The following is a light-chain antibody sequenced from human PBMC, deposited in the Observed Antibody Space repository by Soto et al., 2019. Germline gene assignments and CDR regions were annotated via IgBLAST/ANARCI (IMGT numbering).Light chain of an antibody. CDR3: AGWDGSLKGFV. V-gene: IGLV1-44*01. CDR2: ENN. CDR1: ASNIGRDP. Sequence: QSALTQPPSASGAPGQRVTISCSGSASNIGRDPVNWYQQVPGTAPKLLIYENNHRPSGVPDRLSGSKSGTSASLVISGLQSEDEAEYFCAGWDGSLKGFVSGTGTKVTVL. J-gene: IGLJ1*01.